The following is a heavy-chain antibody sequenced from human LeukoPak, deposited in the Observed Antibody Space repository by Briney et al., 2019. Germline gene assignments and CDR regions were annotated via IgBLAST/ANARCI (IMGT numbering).Heavy chain of an antibody. CDR1: GFTFSSYE. CDR3: ARVTRGYSYGVDY. V-gene: IGHV3-48*03. J-gene: IGHJ4*02. Sequence: HPGGSLRLSCAASGFTFSSYEMNWVRQAPGKGLEWVSYISSSGSTIYYADSVKGRFTISRDNAKNSLYLQMNSLRAEDTAVYYCARVTRGYSYGVDYWGQGTLVTVSS. CDR2: ISSSGSTI. D-gene: IGHD5-18*01.